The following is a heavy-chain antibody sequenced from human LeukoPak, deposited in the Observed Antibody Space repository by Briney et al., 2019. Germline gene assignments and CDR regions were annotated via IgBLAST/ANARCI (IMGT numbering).Heavy chain of an antibody. V-gene: IGHV4-59*08. D-gene: IGHD4-17*01. J-gene: IGHJ4*02. Sequence: SETLSLTCTVSGGSISSYYWSWIRQPPGKGLEWIGYIYYSGSTNYNPSLRSRVTISVDTSKNQFSLKLSSVTAADTAAYYCARGGNYGDYDGYFDYWGQGTLVTVSS. CDR1: GGSISSYY. CDR3: ARGGNYGDYDGYFDY. CDR2: IYYSGST.